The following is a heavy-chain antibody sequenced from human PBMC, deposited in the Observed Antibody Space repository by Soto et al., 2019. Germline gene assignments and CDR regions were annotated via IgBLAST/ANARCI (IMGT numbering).Heavy chain of an antibody. Sequence: PGGSLRLSCAASGSTFTRYSMNWVRQAPGKGLEWVSSISSTTNYIYYGDSMKGRFTISRDNAKNSLYLEMNSLRAEDTAVYCCARESEDLTSNFDYWGQGTLVTVSS. V-gene: IGHV3-21*06. J-gene: IGHJ4*02. CDR2: ISSTTNYI. CDR1: GSTFTRYS. CDR3: ARESEDLTSNFDY.